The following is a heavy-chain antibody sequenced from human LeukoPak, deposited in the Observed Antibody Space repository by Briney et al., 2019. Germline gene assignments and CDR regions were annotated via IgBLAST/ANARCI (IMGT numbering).Heavy chain of an antibody. V-gene: IGHV1-46*01. CDR1: GYTFTSYY. J-gene: IGHJ6*02. Sequence: VASVKDSCKASGYTFTSYYTHWVRQAPGQGLEWMGIINPSGGSTSYAQKFQGRVTMTRDTSTSTVYMELSSLRSEDTAVYYCARGGIAVATAWYYYGMDVRGQGTTVTVSS. D-gene: IGHD6-19*01. CDR2: INPSGGST. CDR3: ARGGIAVATAWYYYGMDV.